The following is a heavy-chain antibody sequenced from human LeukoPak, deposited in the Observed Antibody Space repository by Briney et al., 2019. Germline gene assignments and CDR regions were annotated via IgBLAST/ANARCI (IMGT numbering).Heavy chain of an antibody. V-gene: IGHV5-51*01. CDR3: ARHGDCSSTSCLKAGFDP. CDR1: GYSFTSYW. CDR2: IYPGDSDT. J-gene: IGHJ5*02. Sequence: GESLKISCKGSGYSFTSYWIGWVRQMPGKGLEWMGIIYPGDSDTRYSPSFQGHVTISADKSISTAYLQWSSLKASDTVMYYCARHGDCSSTSCLKAGFDPWGQGTLVTVSS. D-gene: IGHD2-2*01.